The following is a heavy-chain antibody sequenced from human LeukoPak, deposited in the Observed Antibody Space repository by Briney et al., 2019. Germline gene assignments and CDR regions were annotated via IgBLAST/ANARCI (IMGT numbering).Heavy chain of an antibody. CDR3: ARVGRYGYYDFPWDFDY. CDR1: GGSISSGDYY. J-gene: IGHJ4*02. V-gene: IGHV4-30-4*01. Sequence: ASETLSLTCTVSGGSISSGDYYWSWIRQPPGKGLEWIGYIYYSGSTYYNPSLKSRVTISVDTSKNQFSLKLSSVTAADTAVYYCARVGRYGYYDFPWDFDYWGQGTLVTVSS. D-gene: IGHD3-3*01. CDR2: IYYSGST.